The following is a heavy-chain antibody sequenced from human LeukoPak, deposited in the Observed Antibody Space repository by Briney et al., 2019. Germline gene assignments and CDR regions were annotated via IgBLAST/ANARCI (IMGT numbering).Heavy chain of an antibody. CDR2: IDWDDDK. CDR3: ARGTSGSYLDY. CDR1: GFSLSTSGMR. V-gene: IGHV2-70*04. Sequence: SGPALVKPTQTLTLTCTFSGFSLSTSGMRVSWIRQPPGKALEWLASIDWDDDKFYSTSLKTRLTISKDTSKNQVVLTMTIMDPVDTATYYCARGTSGSYLDYWGQGTLVTVSS. J-gene: IGHJ4*02. D-gene: IGHD1-26*01.